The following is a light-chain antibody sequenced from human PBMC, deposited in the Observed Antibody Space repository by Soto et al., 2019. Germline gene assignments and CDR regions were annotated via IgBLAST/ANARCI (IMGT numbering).Light chain of an antibody. CDR3: QQYNSYPLT. Sequence: DIQMTQSPSTLSASVGDRVTITCRASQSISSWLAWYQQKPGKAPKLLIYKASNLESGVPSRFSGSGSGTEFTLTISSLQPDDFANYYCQQYNSYPLTFGPGTKVDI. J-gene: IGKJ3*01. V-gene: IGKV1-5*03. CDR2: KAS. CDR1: QSISSW.